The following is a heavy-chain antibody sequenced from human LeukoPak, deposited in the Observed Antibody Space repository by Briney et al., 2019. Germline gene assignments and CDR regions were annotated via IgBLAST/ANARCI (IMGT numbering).Heavy chain of an antibody. J-gene: IGHJ4*02. CDR3: AKEVRESAWFYFDY. CDR2: IRSSGEST. Sequence: GGSLRLSCAASGFTFRTYAMSWVRQAPGKGLEWVSSIRSSGESTYYADSVKGRFTISRDNSRNTVFLQMKGLTDEDTAVYYCAKEVRESAWFYFDYWGQGTLATVSS. D-gene: IGHD3-10*01. CDR1: GFTFRTYA. V-gene: IGHV3-23*01.